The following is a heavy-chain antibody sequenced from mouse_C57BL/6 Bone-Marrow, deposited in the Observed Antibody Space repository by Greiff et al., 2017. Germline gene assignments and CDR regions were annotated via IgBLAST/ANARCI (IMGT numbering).Heavy chain of an antibody. D-gene: IGHD1-1*01. J-gene: IGHJ4*01. CDR3: ARRGFITTVVAMDY. V-gene: IGHV1-69*01. CDR1: GYTFTSYW. Sequence: VQLQQPGAELVMPGASVKLSCKASGYTFTSYWMHWVKQRPGQGLEWIGEIDPSDSYTNYNQKFKGKSTLTVDKSSSTAYMQLSSLTSEDSAVYYCARRGFITTVVAMDYWGQGTSVTVSS. CDR2: IDPSDSYT.